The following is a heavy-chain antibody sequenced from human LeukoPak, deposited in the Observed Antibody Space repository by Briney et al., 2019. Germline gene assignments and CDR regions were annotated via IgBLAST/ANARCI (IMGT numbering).Heavy chain of an antibody. CDR3: AKDRTVGASYWYFDL. V-gene: IGHV3-23*01. D-gene: IGHD1-26*01. CDR1: GFTFSSYG. J-gene: IGHJ2*01. CDR2: ISGGGGST. Sequence: PGGSLRLSCAASGFTFSSYGVHWVRQAPGKGLEWVSAISGGGGSTYYADSVKGRFTISRDTSKNILFLQMNTLRAEDTAIYYCAKDRTVGASYWYFDLWGRGTLVTVSS.